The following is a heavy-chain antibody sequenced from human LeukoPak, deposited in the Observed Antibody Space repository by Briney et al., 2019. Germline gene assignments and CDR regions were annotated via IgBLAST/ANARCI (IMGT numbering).Heavy chain of an antibody. V-gene: IGHV3-23*01. J-gene: IGHJ4*02. CDR1: GFTLSSYA. Sequence: GSLRLSCAASGFTLSSYAMSWVRQAPGKVLEWVSAISDTGNTYHADSVKGRFTISRDSSKNTLFLQMNRLRPEDAAVYYCAKAPVTTCRGAFCYPFDYWGLGTLVTVSS. CDR2: ISDTGNT. D-gene: IGHD2-15*01. CDR3: AKAPVTTCRGAFCYPFDY.